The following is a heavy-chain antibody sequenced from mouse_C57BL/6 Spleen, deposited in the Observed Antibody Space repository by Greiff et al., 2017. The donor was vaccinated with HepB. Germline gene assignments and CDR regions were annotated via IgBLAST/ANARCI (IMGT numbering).Heavy chain of an antibody. J-gene: IGHJ4*01. Sequence: EVMLVESGGGLVQPKGSLKLSCAASGFSFNTYAMTWVRQAPGKGLEWVARIRSKSNNYATYYADSVKDRFTISRDDSESMLYLQMNNLKTEDTAMYYCVRQSYSNFYYAMDYWGQGTSVTVSS. D-gene: IGHD2-5*01. CDR1: GFSFNTYA. CDR3: VRQSYSNFYYAMDY. V-gene: IGHV10-1*01. CDR2: IRSKSNNYAT.